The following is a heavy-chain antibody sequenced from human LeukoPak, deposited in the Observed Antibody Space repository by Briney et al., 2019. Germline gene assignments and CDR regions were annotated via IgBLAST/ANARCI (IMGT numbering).Heavy chain of an antibody. D-gene: IGHD6-13*01. Sequence: GGSLRLSCAASGFIFSSYGMHWVRQAPGKGLEWVAVISYDGSNKYYADSVKGRFTISRDNSKNTLYLQMNSLRAEDTAVYYCAKDFYRYSSSWYYFDYWGQGTLVTVSS. J-gene: IGHJ4*02. CDR2: ISYDGSNK. CDR1: GFIFSSYG. CDR3: AKDFYRYSSSWYYFDY. V-gene: IGHV3-30*18.